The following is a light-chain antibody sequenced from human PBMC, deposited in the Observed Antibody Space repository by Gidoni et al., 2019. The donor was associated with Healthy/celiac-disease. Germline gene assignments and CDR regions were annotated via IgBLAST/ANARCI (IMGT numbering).Light chain of an antibody. Sequence: DIQMTQSPSSLSASVGDRVTITCRASQSISSTFNWYQQKQGKAPQLLIYAASSLQSGVPSRFSGSGSGTAFTLTTSSLQPEDFATSSCQQSYSTSWTFGQGTKVEIK. CDR2: AAS. V-gene: IGKV1-39*01. CDR3: QQSYSTSWT. J-gene: IGKJ1*01. CDR1: QSISST.